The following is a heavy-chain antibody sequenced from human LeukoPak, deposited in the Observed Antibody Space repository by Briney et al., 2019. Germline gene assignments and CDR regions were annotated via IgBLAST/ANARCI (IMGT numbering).Heavy chain of an antibody. D-gene: IGHD3-10*01. J-gene: IGHJ3*02. V-gene: IGHV3-30*18. CDR1: GFTFSSYG. Sequence: GRSLRLSCVASGFTFSSYGMHWVRQAPGKGLEWVAVISNDGSNKYYADSVKGQFTISRDNSKDTLYLQMNSLRAEDTAVYYCAKGRGAFDIWGQGTMVTVSS. CDR3: AKGRGAFDI. CDR2: ISNDGSNK.